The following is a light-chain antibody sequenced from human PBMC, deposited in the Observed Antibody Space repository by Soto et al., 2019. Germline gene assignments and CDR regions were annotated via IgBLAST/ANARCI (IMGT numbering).Light chain of an antibody. Sequence: EIVLTQSPGTLSLSPGEGAPLSCRASQSVSSTYLAWYQQKAGQAPRLLIYGVSSRATGIPDRFSGGGSGTDSTLTISRLEPEDFPTYYCLQDYNYPRTLGQGTKG. CDR3: LQDYNYPRT. V-gene: IGKV3-20*01. J-gene: IGKJ1*01. CDR1: QSVSSTY. CDR2: GVS.